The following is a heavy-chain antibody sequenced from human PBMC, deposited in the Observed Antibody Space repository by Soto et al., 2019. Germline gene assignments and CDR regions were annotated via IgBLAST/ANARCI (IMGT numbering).Heavy chain of an antibody. D-gene: IGHD5-18*01. Sequence: SETLSLTCAVSGYSISSGYYWGWIRQPPGKGLEWIASINHSGSTYYNPSLKSRVTISRDASKNHFSLKMTSVTAADTAVYYCARGGYSYGSRFDCWGQGSLVTVSS. CDR2: INHSGST. J-gene: IGHJ4*02. V-gene: IGHV4-38-2*01. CDR1: GYSISSGYY. CDR3: ARGGYSYGSRFDC.